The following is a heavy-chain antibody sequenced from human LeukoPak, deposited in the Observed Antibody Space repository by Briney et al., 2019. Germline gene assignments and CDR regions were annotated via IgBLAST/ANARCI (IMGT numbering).Heavy chain of an antibody. CDR2: IYTSGST. Sequence: SQTLSLTCTVSGGSISSGSYFWSWIRQPAGKGLEWIGRIYTSGSTNYNPSLKSRVTISVDTSKNQFSLRLSSVTAADTAVYYCAREWDRIVGYFDYWGQGTLDTVPS. CDR1: GGSISSGSYF. D-gene: IGHD3-22*01. V-gene: IGHV4-61*02. CDR3: AREWDRIVGYFDY. J-gene: IGHJ4*02.